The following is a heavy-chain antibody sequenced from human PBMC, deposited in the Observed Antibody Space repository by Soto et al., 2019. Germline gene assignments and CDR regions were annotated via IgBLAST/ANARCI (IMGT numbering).Heavy chain of an antibody. D-gene: IGHD1-26*01. CDR1: GFTFSSYA. CDR2: ISGSGGST. J-gene: IGHJ3*02. Sequence: EVQLLESGGGLVQPGGSLRLSCAASGFTFSSYAMSWVRQAPGKGLEWVSAISGSGGSTYYADSVKGRFTISRDKSKNMLYLQMSSLRAEDTAVYYCARGASGSRNYGAFDMWGQGTMVTVAS. V-gene: IGHV3-23*01. CDR3: ARGASGSRNYGAFDM.